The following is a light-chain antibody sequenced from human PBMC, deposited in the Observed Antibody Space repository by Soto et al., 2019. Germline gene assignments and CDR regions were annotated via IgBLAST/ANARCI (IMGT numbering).Light chain of an antibody. CDR1: QIVTINS. J-gene: IGKJ3*01. CDR2: AAS. CDR3: QQYGDSPFT. Sequence: EVVLTQSPCTLSLSPGERATLSCRASQIVTINSLAWYQQKPGQPPRLLIYAASTRASAIPDRFSGSGSGTDFTLTISRLQPEDFALYYCQQYGDSPFTFGPGTRVDVK. V-gene: IGKV3-20*01.